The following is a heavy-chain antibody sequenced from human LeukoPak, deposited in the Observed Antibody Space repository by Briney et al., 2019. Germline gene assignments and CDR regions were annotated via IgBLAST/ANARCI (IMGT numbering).Heavy chain of an antibody. V-gene: IGHV3-11*01. D-gene: IGHD6-13*01. CDR1: GFTFSDYY. Sequence: GGLRLSCAASGFTFSDYYMSWIRQAPGKGLEWVSYISSSGGTIYYADSVKGRFTISRDNAKNSLYLQMNSLRAEDTAMYYCARDGRYSTSWYDYWGQGTLVTVSS. CDR2: ISSSGGTI. J-gene: IGHJ4*02. CDR3: ARDGRYSTSWYDY.